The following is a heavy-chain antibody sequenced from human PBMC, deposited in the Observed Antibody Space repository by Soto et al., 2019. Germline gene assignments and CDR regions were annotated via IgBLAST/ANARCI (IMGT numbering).Heavy chain of an antibody. D-gene: IGHD2-15*01. CDR1: GFTFSSYG. CDR3: ARDGSGGTGDWFDP. V-gene: IGHV3-33*01. CDR2: IWYDGSNK. Sequence: QVQLVESGGGVVQPGRSLRLSCAASGFTFSSYGMHWVRQAPGKGLEWVAVIWYDGSNKYYADSVKGRFTISRDNSKNTLYLQMNSLRAEDTAVYYCARDGSGGTGDWFDPWGQGTLVTVSS. J-gene: IGHJ5*02.